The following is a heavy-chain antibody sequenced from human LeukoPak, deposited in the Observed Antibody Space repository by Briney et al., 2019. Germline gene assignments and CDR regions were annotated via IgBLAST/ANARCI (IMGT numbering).Heavy chain of an antibody. CDR1: GFTFSNYW. Sequence: WGSLRLSCAASGFTFSNYWMSWVRQAPGKGLEWVANIKKDGSEKYYVDSFQGRFTISTDNAKNSLYLQLNGLRAAAMAVYNCASGRRLGYWGQGTLVTVSS. V-gene: IGHV3-7*01. CDR2: IKKDGSEK. J-gene: IGHJ4*02. D-gene: IGHD6-25*01. CDR3: ASGRRLGY.